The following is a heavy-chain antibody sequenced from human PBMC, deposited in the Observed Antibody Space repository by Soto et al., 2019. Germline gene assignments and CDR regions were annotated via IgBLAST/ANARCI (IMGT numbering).Heavy chain of an antibody. J-gene: IGHJ4*02. CDR3: TTTRLRKQCSGGSCYRSYYFDY. Sequence: EVQLVESGGGLVKPGGSLRLSCAASGFTFSNAWMNWVRQAPGKGLEWVGHIKSEADGGTTDYPAPVKGRFTISRDESKTTAYLQMNSVRTEDTAVYYCTTTRLRKQCSGGSCYRSYYFDYWGQGTLVTVSS. D-gene: IGHD2-15*01. CDR2: IKSEADGGTT. V-gene: IGHV3-15*01. CDR1: GFTFSNAW.